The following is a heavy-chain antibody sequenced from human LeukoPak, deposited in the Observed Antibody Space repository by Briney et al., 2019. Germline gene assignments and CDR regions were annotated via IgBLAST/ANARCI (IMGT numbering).Heavy chain of an antibody. Sequence: SENPSLTRTVSGSSISSYLWSWIRQTPGKGLEWIGYIYYSGSTNYNPSLKSRVTISVDTSKNQFSLKLSSVTAADTAVYYCARVAGKLPRGLFDYWGQGTLVTVSS. D-gene: IGHD1-14*01. CDR3: ARVAGKLPRGLFDY. V-gene: IGHV4-59*01. J-gene: IGHJ4*02. CDR1: GSSISSYL. CDR2: IYYSGST.